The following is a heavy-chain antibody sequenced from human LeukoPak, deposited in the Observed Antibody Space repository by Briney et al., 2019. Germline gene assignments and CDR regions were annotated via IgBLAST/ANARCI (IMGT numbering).Heavy chain of an antibody. V-gene: IGHV3-7*01. CDR2: IKQDGSEK. Sequence: GGAPRLSCAASGFTFSSYWMSWVRQAPGKGLEWVANIKQDGSEKYYVDSVKGRFTISRDNAKNSLYLQMNSLRAEDTAVYYCARQFGDSSGYYPQAYDAFDIWGQGTMVTVSS. CDR1: GFTFSSYW. J-gene: IGHJ3*02. D-gene: IGHD3-22*01. CDR3: ARQFGDSSGYYPQAYDAFDI.